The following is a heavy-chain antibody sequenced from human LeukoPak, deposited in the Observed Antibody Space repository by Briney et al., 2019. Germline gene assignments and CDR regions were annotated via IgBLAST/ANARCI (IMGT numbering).Heavy chain of an antibody. V-gene: IGHV4-59*11. CDR2: IYYNGST. D-gene: IGHD1-20*01. CDR3: ASMYKWNLFDI. CDR1: GGSFSTHY. Sequence: SETLSLTCTVSGGSFSTHYWSWIRQPPGQGLEWIGHIYYNGSTNYNPSLKSRVTISVDTSKNQFSLKLSSVTAADTAVYYCASMYKWNLFDIGGQGTLVTVSS. J-gene: IGHJ4*02.